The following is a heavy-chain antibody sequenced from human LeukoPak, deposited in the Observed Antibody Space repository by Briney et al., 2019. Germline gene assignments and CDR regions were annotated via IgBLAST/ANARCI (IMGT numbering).Heavy chain of an antibody. J-gene: IGHJ6*03. V-gene: IGHV1-8*01. CDR1: GYTFTSYD. D-gene: IGHD3-10*01. Sequence: ASVKVSCKASGYTFTSYDINWVRQATGQGLEWMGWMNPNSGNTGYAQKFQGRVTMTRNTSISTAYMELSSLRSEDTAVYYCAREGSYYYGSGSSYYMDVWGKGTTVTISS. CDR3: AREGSYYYGSGSSYYMDV. CDR2: MNPNSGNT.